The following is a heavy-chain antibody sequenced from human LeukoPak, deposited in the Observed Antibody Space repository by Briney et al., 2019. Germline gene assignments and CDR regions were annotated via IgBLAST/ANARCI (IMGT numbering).Heavy chain of an antibody. CDR1: GFSLGTSGMC. D-gene: IGHD4-17*01. V-gene: IGHV2-70*11. Sequence: RESGPALVKPTQTPTLTCTFSGFSLGTSGMCVSWIRQPPGKALEWLARIDWDDDKYYSTSLQTRLTISKDTSKNQVVLTMTNMDPVDTATYYCARAFPTVTTFDYWGQGTLVTVS. CDR2: IDWDDDK. J-gene: IGHJ4*02. CDR3: ARAFPTVTTFDY.